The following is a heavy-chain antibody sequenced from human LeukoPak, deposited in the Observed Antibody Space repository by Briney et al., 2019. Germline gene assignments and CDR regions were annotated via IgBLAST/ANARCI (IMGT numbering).Heavy chain of an antibody. CDR2: ISYDGSNK. Sequence: GRSLRLSCAASGFTFSSYAMHWVRQAPGKGLEWVAVISYDGSNKYYADSVKGRFTISRDNSKNTLYLQMNSLRAEDTAVYYCARARYQLPRPGFGGSVAGSTYFDYWGQGTLVTVSP. CDR1: GFTFSSYA. CDR3: ARARYQLPRPGFGGSVAGSTYFDY. D-gene: IGHD2-2*01. J-gene: IGHJ4*02. V-gene: IGHV3-30*04.